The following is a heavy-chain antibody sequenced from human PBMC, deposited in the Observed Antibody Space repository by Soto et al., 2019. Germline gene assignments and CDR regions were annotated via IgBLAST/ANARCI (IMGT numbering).Heavy chain of an antibody. CDR1: GVTVSSNY. J-gene: IGHJ4*02. D-gene: IGHD3-10*01. CDR3: ARDFYYPGSGTIGGYFDY. V-gene: IGHV3-66*01. CDR2: IYSGGST. Sequence: EVQLVESGGGLVQPGGSLRLSCAASGVTVSSNYMSWVRQAPGKGLEWASGIYSGGSTYYADSVKGRFTISRDNSKNTLYLHMNSLRAEDTAVYYFARDFYYPGSGTIGGYFDYWGQGTLVTVSS.